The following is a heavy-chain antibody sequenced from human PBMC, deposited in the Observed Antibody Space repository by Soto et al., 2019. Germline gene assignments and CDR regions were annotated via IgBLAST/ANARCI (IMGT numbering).Heavy chain of an antibody. CDR3: ARAVGPFDF. V-gene: IGHV3-33*01. J-gene: IGHJ3*01. CDR2: IWYDGSNK. Sequence: QVQLVESGGGAVQPGRSLRLSCAASGFSFSTYGMHWVRQAPGMGLDWVAVIWYDGSNKYYGDSVKGRFTISRDNSKNTLYLQMSSLRAEDTAVYYCARAVGPFDFWGQGTLVTVSS. CDR1: GFSFSTYG.